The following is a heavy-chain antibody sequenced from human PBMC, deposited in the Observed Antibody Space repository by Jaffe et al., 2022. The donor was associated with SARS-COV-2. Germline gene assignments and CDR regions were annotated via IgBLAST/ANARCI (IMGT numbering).Heavy chain of an antibody. CDR2: IKSKTDGGTA. V-gene: IGHV3-15*01. Sequence: EVQLVESGGGLVKPGGSLRLSCAASGFTFSNAWMSWVRQAPGKGLEWVGRIKSKTDGGTADYAAPVKGRFTISRDDSKNTLYLQMNSLKSEDTAVYYCTRDLDGGPTRWGQGTLVTVSS. J-gene: IGHJ4*02. CDR3: TRDLDGGPTR. CDR1: GFTFSNAW. D-gene: IGHD5-12*01.